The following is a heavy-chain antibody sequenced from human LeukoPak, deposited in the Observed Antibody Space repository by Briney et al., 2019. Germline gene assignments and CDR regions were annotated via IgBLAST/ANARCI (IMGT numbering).Heavy chain of an antibody. CDR3: ARETDSTLFDY. D-gene: IGHD2-2*01. V-gene: IGHV3-69-1*02. CDR2: ISHSGSI. Sequence: GGSPRLSCAASGFTFSTYAMNWVRQAPGKGLEWVSSISHSGSISYADSVKGRFTISRDSAKNSLYLQMNSLRAEDTAVYYCARETDSTLFDYWGQGTLVTVSS. J-gene: IGHJ4*02. CDR1: GFTFSTYA.